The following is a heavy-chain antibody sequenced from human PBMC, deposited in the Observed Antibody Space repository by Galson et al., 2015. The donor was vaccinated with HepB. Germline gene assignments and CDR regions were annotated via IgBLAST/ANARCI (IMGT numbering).Heavy chain of an antibody. CDR1: GGSISSGGNY. CDR3: AREFSF. J-gene: IGHJ4*02. V-gene: IGHV4-61*09. CDR2: IYTSGST. Sequence: TLSLTCTVSGGSISSGGNYWTWVRQPAGKGLEWIGQIYTSGSTNYNPSLKSRVTMSLDTSKNQFSLKLSSVTAADTAVYYCAREFSFWGQGTLVTVSS. D-gene: IGHD3-16*02.